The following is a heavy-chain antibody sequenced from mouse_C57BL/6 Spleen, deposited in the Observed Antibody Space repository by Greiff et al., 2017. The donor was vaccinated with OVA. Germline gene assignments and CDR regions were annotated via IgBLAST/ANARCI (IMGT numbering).Heavy chain of an antibody. D-gene: IGHD6-5*01. V-gene: IGHV14-2*01. CDR3: ARARYAGDY. CDR2: IDPEDGET. Sequence: EVQLQQSGAELVKPGASVKLSCTASGFTFTDYYMHWVKQRTEQGLEWIGRIDPEDGETKYAPKFQGKATLTADKTSTPAYLQLSSLTSEDTAVYYCARARYAGDYWGQGTTLTVST. CDR1: GFTFTDYY. J-gene: IGHJ2*01.